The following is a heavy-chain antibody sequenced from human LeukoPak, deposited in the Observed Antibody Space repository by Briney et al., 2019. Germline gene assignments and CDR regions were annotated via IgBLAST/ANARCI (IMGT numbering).Heavy chain of an antibody. V-gene: IGHV1-69*05. CDR2: IIPIFGTA. CDR3: ARHYYYDTSGYSFDY. Sequence: SVKVSCKASGGTFSSYAISWVRQAPGQGLEWMGGIIPIFGTANYAQKFQGRVTITTDESTSTAYMELSSLRSEDTAVYYCARHYYYDTSGYSFDYWGQGTLVTVSS. CDR1: GGTFSSYA. J-gene: IGHJ4*02. D-gene: IGHD3-22*01.